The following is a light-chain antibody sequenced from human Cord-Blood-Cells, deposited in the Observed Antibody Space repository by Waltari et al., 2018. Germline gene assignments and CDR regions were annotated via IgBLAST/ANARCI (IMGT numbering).Light chain of an antibody. CDR2: EVS. V-gene: IGLV2-8*01. CDR1: SRAVGGYNY. Sequence: QSALTQPPSASGSPGPSVTISCPGTSRAVGGYNYVSWYQQHPGKTPKLMIYEVSKRPSGVPDRFSGSKSGNTASLTVSGLQAEDEADYYCSSYAGSNNVVFGGGTKLTVL. J-gene: IGLJ2*01. CDR3: SSYAGSNNVV.